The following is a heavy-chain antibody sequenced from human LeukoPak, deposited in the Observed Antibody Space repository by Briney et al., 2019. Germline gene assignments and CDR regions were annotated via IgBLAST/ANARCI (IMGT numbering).Heavy chain of an antibody. D-gene: IGHD2-21*02. Sequence: GGSLRLSCVASGFSFNNFGMSWVRQAPGKGLEWVSSISGTGGSTHYADSVKGRFTISRDNSKNTLYLQMNSLRAEDTAVYYCAKDGDYYPLDDWGQGTLVTVSS. CDR3: AKDGDYYPLDD. CDR1: GFSFNNFG. V-gene: IGHV3-23*01. J-gene: IGHJ4*02. CDR2: ISGTGGST.